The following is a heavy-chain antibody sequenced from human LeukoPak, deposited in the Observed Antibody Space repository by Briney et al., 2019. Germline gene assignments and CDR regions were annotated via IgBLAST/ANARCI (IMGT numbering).Heavy chain of an antibody. J-gene: IGHJ2*01. D-gene: IGHD3-9*01. CDR1: GGSISSYY. V-gene: IGHV4-59*01. Sequence: SETLSLTCTVSGGSISSYYWSWIRQPPGKGLEWVGYIYYSGSTNYNPSLKSRVTISVDTSKNQFSLKLSSVTAADTAVYYCARDLKLWYFDLWGRGTLVTVSS. CDR3: ARDLKLWYFDL. CDR2: IYYSGST.